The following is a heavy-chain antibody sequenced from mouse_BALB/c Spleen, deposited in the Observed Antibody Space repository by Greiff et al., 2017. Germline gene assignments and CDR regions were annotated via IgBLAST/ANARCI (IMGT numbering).Heavy chain of an antibody. J-gene: IGHJ2*01. Sequence: EVNVVESGGGLVKPGGSLKLSCAASGFTFSSYTMSWVRQTPEKRLEWVATISSGGSYTYYPDSVKGRFTISRDNAKNTLYLQMSSLKSEDTAMYYCTRDGEIYYGNHFDYWGQGTTLTVSS. CDR1: GFTFSSYT. D-gene: IGHD2-1*01. CDR3: TRDGEIYYGNHFDY. V-gene: IGHV5-6-4*01. CDR2: ISSGGSYT.